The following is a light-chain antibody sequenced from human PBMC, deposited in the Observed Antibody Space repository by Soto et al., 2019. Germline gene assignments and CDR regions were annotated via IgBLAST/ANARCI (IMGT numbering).Light chain of an antibody. V-gene: IGKV1-39*01. J-gene: IGKJ1*01. Sequence: DIQMTQSPSSLSASVGDSVTISCRASQSIFTYLHWYQQKPGTAPRLLISRASSVQSGVPPRFSGSGSGRDFTLSISSLRPEDIGTYFCQQTYGVPWTFGPGTRVEI. CDR1: QSIFTY. CDR3: QQTYGVPWT. CDR2: RAS.